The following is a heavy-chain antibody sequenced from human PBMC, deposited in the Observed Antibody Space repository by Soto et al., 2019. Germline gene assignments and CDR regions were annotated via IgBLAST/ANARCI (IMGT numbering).Heavy chain of an antibody. J-gene: IGHJ3*02. CDR2: IYYSGST. V-gene: IGHV4-31*03. D-gene: IGHD2-15*01. Sequence: QVQLQESGPGLVKPSQTLSLTCTVSGGSISSGGYYWSWIRQHPGKGLEWIGYIYYSGSTYYNPSLKSRVTISVDTSKNQFPLKLSSVTAADTAVYYCARDSSSRVVPPGDAFDIWGQGTMVTVSS. CDR3: ARDSSSRVVPPGDAFDI. CDR1: GGSISSGGYY.